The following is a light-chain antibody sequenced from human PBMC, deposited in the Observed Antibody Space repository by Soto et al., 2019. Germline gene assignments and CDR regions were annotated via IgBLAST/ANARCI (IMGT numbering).Light chain of an antibody. CDR2: GAS. J-gene: IGKJ4*01. CDR3: QQYDSWPRT. V-gene: IGKV3D-15*01. CDR1: QSVDRN. Sequence: EIVMTQSPGSLSVSTGERATLSCRASQSVDRNLAWYQQKPGQAPRLLIYGASTRPTGIPARFSGSGSGTEFSLTISSLQSEDFAAYYCQQYDSWPRTFGGGTKVDIK.